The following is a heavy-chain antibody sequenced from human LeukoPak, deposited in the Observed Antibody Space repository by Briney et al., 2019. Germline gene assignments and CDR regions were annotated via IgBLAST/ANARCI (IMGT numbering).Heavy chain of an antibody. D-gene: IGHD3-10*01. V-gene: IGHV3-15*01. CDR1: GFTFSNAW. CDR2: IKSKTDGGTT. Sequence: GGSLRLSCAASGFTFSNAWMSWVRQAPGKGLEWVGRIKSKTDGGTTDYAAPVKGRFTISRDDSKNTLYLQMNSLKTEDTAVYYCTTDITMVRGVIIIDWFDPWGQGTLVTVSS. CDR3: TTDITMVRGVIIIDWFDP. J-gene: IGHJ5*02.